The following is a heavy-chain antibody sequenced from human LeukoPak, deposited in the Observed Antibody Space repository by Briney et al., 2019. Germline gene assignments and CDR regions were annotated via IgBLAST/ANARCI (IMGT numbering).Heavy chain of an antibody. CDR2: IKQDGSEK. CDR1: EFTFSTYW. Sequence: GGSLRLSCAASEFTFSTYWMSWVRQAPGKGLEWVADIKQDGSEKYYVDSVKGRFTISRQNAKNSLFLQMNSLRAEDTAVYYCARRFGYCSGGSCYSFDYWGQGTLVTVSS. J-gene: IGHJ4*02. V-gene: IGHV3-7*01. CDR3: ARRFGYCSGGSCYSFDY. D-gene: IGHD2-15*01.